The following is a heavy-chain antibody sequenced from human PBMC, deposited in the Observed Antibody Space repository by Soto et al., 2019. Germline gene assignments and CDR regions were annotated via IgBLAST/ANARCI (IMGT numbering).Heavy chain of an antibody. CDR3: AKLMYSFDGSGFSVDY. CDR2: ISYGGSNQ. J-gene: IGHJ4*02. CDR1: GFTFSSYG. V-gene: IGHV3-30*18. Sequence: QARLVESGGGVVQPGRSLRLSCVASGFTFSSYGMQWVRQAPGKGLDWVAFISYGGSNQYYADSVKGRFTISRDDSKNMLYMQMNSLGPEDTAVYYCAKLMYSFDGSGFSVDYWGQGTLATVSS. D-gene: IGHD3-22*01.